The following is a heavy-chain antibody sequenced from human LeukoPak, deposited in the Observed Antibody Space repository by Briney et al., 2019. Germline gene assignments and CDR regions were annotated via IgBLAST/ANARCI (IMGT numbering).Heavy chain of an antibody. J-gene: IGHJ3*02. CDR2: INSDGSST. V-gene: IGHV3-74*01. Sequence: QSGGSLRLSCAASGFTFSSYWMHWVRHAPGKGLVWVSRINSDGSSTSYADSVKGRFTISRDNAKNSLYLQMNSLRAEDTAVYYCARESNLYDSSGYDSDAFDIWGQGTMVTVSS. CDR3: ARESNLYDSSGYDSDAFDI. CDR1: GFTFSSYW. D-gene: IGHD3-22*01.